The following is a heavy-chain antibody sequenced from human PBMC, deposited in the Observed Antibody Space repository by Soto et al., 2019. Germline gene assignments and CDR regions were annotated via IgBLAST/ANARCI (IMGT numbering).Heavy chain of an antibody. J-gene: IGHJ5*02. CDR1: GGSFMVYY. CDR2: VNHSGST. CDR3: ARGWSGLVIIRFDP. V-gene: IGHV4-34*01. Sequence: SEPRSLTCTVYGGSFMVYYWSWIGKPPGKGLEWIGEVNHSGSTNYNPSLKSRVTISVDTSKNQFSLKLSSVTAADTAVYYCARGWSGLVIIRFDPWGQGTLVTVSS. D-gene: IGHD3-9*01.